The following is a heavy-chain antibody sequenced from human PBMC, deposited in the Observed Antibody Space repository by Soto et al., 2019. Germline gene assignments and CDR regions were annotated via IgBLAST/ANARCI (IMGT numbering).Heavy chain of an antibody. CDR3: ARDYRDYGESDY. V-gene: IGHV1-3*01. Sequence: GASVKVSCKASGNTVPNYAIHWVRQAPGQRLEWMGWINGGNGNTYYSEHFQGRVTFTRDTSAGTVYMELRSLRSDDTAVYYCARDYRDYGESDYWGQGTLVTVSS. CDR1: GNTVPNYA. CDR2: INGGNGNT. J-gene: IGHJ4*02. D-gene: IGHD4-17*01.